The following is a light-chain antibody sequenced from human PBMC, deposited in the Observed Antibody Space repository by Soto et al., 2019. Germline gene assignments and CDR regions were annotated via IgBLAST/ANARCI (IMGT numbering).Light chain of an antibody. V-gene: IGKV3-15*01. J-gene: IGKJ5*01. CDR3: QQYHNWPIT. Sequence: IVMTQSPGTLSLSAGDRATLSCRASQSVSSNLAWHQQKPGQAPRILMYDASTRATGISARFSGSGSGTEFTLTISSLQSEDFAVYYCQQYHNWPITFGQGTRLEIK. CDR2: DAS. CDR1: QSVSSN.